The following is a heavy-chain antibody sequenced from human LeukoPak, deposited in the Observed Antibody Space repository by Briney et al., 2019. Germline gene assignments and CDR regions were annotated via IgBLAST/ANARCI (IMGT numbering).Heavy chain of an antibody. V-gene: IGHV4-39*01. CDR2: IYYSGST. CDR3: ATPGGYCSNTSCYDGAIDY. D-gene: IGHD2-2*01. Sequence: SETLSLTCTVSGGSISSSSYYWGWIRQPPGKGLEWIGSIYYSGSTYYNPSLKSRVTISVDTSKNQFSLKLSSVTAADTAVYYCATPGGYCSNTSCYDGAIDYWGQGTLVTVSS. J-gene: IGHJ4*02. CDR1: GGSISSSSYY.